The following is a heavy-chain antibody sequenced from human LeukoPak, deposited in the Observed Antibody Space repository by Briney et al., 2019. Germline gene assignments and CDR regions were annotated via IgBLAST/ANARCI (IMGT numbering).Heavy chain of an antibody. Sequence: GGSLRLSCAASGFTFSSYSMNWVRQAPGKRLEWVSSISSSSSYIYHADSVKGRFTISRDNAKNSLYLQMNSLRAEDTAVYYCARDPVPGSSWYSEWNFDYWGQGTLVTVSS. CDR3: ARDPVPGSSWYSEWNFDY. J-gene: IGHJ4*02. D-gene: IGHD6-13*01. CDR1: GFTFSSYS. CDR2: ISSSSSYI. V-gene: IGHV3-21*01.